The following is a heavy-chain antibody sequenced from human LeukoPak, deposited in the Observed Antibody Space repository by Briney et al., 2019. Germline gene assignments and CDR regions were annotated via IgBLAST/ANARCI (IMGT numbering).Heavy chain of an antibody. Sequence: SETLSLTCAVYGGSFSGYYWSWIRQPPGKGLEWIGEINHSGSTNYNPSLKSRVTISVDTSKNQFSLKLGSVTAADTAVYYCARVAKSSSRGLDYWGQGTLVTVSS. V-gene: IGHV4-34*01. D-gene: IGHD6-13*01. CDR3: ARVAKSSSRGLDY. J-gene: IGHJ4*02. CDR2: INHSGST. CDR1: GGSFSGYY.